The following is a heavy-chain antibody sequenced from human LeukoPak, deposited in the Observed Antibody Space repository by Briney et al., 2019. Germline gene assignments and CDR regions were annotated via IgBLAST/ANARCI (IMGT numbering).Heavy chain of an antibody. D-gene: IGHD6-19*01. Sequence: PGGSLRLSCAASGFTFSSYSMNWVRQAPGKGLEWVSSISSSSSYIYYADSVKGRFTISRDNAKNSLYLQMNSLRAEDTAVYYCASDAGYSSGWYYVWDQGTLVTVSS. J-gene: IGHJ4*02. V-gene: IGHV3-21*01. CDR1: GFTFSSYS. CDR2: ISSSSSYI. CDR3: ASDAGYSSGWYYV.